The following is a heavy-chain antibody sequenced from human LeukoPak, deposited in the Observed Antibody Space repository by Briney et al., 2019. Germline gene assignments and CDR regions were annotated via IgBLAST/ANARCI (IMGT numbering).Heavy chain of an antibody. J-gene: IGHJ4*02. Sequence: PGGSLRLSCAASGFTFSSYATSWVRQAPGKGLEWVSAISGSGGSTYYADSVKGRFTISRDNSKNTLYLQMNSLRTEDTAVYYCAKDRNAVTPYYFDYWGQGTLVTVSS. D-gene: IGHD4-17*01. V-gene: IGHV3-23*01. CDR1: GFTFSSYA. CDR3: AKDRNAVTPYYFDY. CDR2: ISGSGGST.